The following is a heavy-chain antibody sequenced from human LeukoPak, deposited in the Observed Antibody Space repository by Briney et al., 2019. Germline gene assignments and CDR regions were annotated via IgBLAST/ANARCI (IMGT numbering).Heavy chain of an antibody. V-gene: IGHV1-2*02. J-gene: IGHJ2*01. D-gene: IGHD4-17*01. CDR2: INPNSGGT. Sequence: GASVKLSFKASGYTFIVYYMHWVRHAPGQGLEWMGWINPNSGGTNYAQKFQGRVTMTRDTSISTAYMELRRLTSDDAAVYYCARYYGALWYFDLWGRGTLVTVSS. CDR1: GYTFIVYY. CDR3: ARYYGALWYFDL.